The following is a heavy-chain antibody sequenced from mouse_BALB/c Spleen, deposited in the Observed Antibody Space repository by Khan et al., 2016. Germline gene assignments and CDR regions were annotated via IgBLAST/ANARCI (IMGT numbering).Heavy chain of an antibody. D-gene: IGHD2-4*01. CDR3: ARSPYDYDVRFAY. V-gene: IGHV14-3*02. J-gene: IGHJ3*01. CDR2: IDPANGNT. Sequence: EVQLQESGAELVKPGASVKLSCTASGFNIKDTYMHWVKQRPEQGLEWIGRIDPANGNTKYDPKFQGKATITADTSSNTAYLQLSSLTSEDTAVYYCARSPYDYDVRFAYWGQGTLVTVSA. CDR1: GFNIKDTY.